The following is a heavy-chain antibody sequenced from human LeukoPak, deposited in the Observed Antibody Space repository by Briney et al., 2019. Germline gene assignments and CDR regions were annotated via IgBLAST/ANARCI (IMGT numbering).Heavy chain of an antibody. Sequence: TGGSLRLSCVASGFTFSNYAMSWVRQAPGKGLEWVSVISGSGDSTHYADSVKGRFTISRGNSKNTLYLQMNSLRVEDTAVYYCAKDQDYDFWSGYFNHWGQGTLVTVSS. V-gene: IGHV3-23*01. CDR3: AKDQDYDFWSGYFNH. J-gene: IGHJ4*02. CDR2: ISGSGDST. CDR1: GFTFSNYA. D-gene: IGHD3-3*01.